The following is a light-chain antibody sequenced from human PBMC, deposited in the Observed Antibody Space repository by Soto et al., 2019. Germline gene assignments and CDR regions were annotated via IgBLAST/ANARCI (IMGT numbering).Light chain of an antibody. CDR2: AAS. CDR1: QSISIN. CDR3: QQRAKWTRT. Sequence: EIVMTQSPATLSVSPGERAILSCRASQSISINLAWYQKKPGQDPRLLIYAASNRAPGIPARFGGSGSGTDFTLTISRLETEDFAVYQCQQRAKWTRTFGQGTKVDIK. J-gene: IGKJ1*01. V-gene: IGKV3-11*01.